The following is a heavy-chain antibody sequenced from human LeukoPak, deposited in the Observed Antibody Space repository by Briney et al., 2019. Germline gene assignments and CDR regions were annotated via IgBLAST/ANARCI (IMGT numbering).Heavy chain of an antibody. J-gene: IGHJ4*02. V-gene: IGHV3-23*01. D-gene: IGHD4-23*01. CDR2: ISGSGGST. Sequence: GGSLRLSCAASGFTFSSYAMSWVRQAPGKGLEWVSAISGSGGSTYYADSVKGRFTISRDNSKNTLYLQMNSLRAEDTAVYYCAKAQDYGGNSARDYWGQGTLVTVSS. CDR3: AKAQDYGGNSARDY. CDR1: GFTFSSYA.